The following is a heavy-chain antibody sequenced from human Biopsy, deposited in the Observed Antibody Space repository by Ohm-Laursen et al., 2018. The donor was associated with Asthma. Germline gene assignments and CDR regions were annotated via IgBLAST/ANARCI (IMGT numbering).Heavy chain of an antibody. J-gene: IGHJ3*01. CDR3: ARVRGAFYESSVKNAFDV. CDR2: THYSGTT. V-gene: IGHV4-59*01. CDR1: GGSIGIYY. Sequence: VTLSLTCTVSGGSIGIYYWGWIRQPPGKGLEYIGYTHYSGTTNTDPSLTGRVTMSVDTSKNQFSLKVTSVTAADTAVYFCARVRGAFYESSVKNAFDVWGQGTMVTVSS. D-gene: IGHD3-22*01.